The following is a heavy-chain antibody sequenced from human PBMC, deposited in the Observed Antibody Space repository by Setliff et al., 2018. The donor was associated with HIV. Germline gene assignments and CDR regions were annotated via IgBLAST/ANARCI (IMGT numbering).Heavy chain of an antibody. J-gene: IGHJ3*02. CDR1: GYTFTAYY. CDR2: SNPNSGAT. CDR3: ATKVYCTNGVCLDAFDI. V-gene: IGHV1-2*06. D-gene: IGHD2-8*01. Sequence: ASVKVSCKASGYTFTAYYMHWVRQAPGQGLEWMGRSNPNSGATNYAQKFQGRVTMTRDTSISTAYMELSRLRSDDTAVYYCATKVYCTNGVCLDAFDIWGQGTMVTVSS.